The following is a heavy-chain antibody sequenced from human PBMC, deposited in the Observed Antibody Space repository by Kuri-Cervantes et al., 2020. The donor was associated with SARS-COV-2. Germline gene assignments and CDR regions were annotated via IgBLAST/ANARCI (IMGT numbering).Heavy chain of an antibody. CDR1: GGSISSHN. Sequence: SETLSLTCTVSGGSISSHNWSWIRQPPGKGLEWVGFIYYTGSTNYNPSLRGRLTISVDTSKNQFSLKLSSVTAADTAVYYCAREDSSSWLYSYDYWGQGTLVTVSS. CDR2: IYYTGST. CDR3: AREDSSSWLYSYDY. V-gene: IGHV4-59*11. J-gene: IGHJ4*02. D-gene: IGHD6-13*01.